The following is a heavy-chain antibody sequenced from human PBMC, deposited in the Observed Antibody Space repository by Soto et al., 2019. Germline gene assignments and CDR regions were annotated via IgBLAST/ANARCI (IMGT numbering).Heavy chain of an antibody. J-gene: IGHJ4*02. CDR1: GGSFSGYY. CDR2: INHSGST. Sequence: SETLSLTCAVYGGSFSGYYWSWIRQPPGKGLEWIGEINHSGSTNYNPSLKSRVTISVDTSKNQFSLKLSSVTAADTAVYYCARGAGYYGSGSYWYWGQGTLVTVSS. CDR3: ARGAGYYGSGSYWY. D-gene: IGHD3-10*01. V-gene: IGHV4-34*01.